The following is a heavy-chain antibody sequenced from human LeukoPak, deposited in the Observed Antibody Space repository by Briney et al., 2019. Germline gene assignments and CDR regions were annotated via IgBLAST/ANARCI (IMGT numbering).Heavy chain of an antibody. Sequence: SVKVSCKASGGTFSSYAISWVRQAPGQGLEWMGGIIPIFGTANYAQKFQSRVTTTTDESTSTAYMELSSLRSEDTAVYYCARGDTYYYDSSGYFCAFDIWGQGTMVTVSS. CDR3: ARGDTYYYDSSGYFCAFDI. CDR2: IIPIFGTA. V-gene: IGHV1-69*05. CDR1: GGTFSSYA. D-gene: IGHD3-22*01. J-gene: IGHJ3*02.